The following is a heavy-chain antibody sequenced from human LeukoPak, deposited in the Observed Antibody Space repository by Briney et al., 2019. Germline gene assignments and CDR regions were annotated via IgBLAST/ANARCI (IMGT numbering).Heavy chain of an antibody. CDR1: GYTFTSYG. CDR3: ARDTQLVGATMYYYYYMDV. CDR2: ISAYNGNT. Sequence: ASVKVSCKASGYTFTSYGISWVRQAPGQGLEWMGWISAYNGNTNYAQKLQGRATMTTDTSTSTAYMELSRLRSDDTAVYYCARDTQLVGATMYYYYYMDVWGKGTTVTVSS. D-gene: IGHD1-26*01. V-gene: IGHV1-18*01. J-gene: IGHJ6*03.